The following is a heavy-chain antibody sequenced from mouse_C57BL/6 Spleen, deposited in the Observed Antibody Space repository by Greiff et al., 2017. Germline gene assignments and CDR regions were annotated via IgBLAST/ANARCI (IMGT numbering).Heavy chain of an antibody. J-gene: IGHJ2*01. CDR2: ISYDGSN. V-gene: IGHV3-6*01. Sequence: EVQLQESGPGLVKPSQSLSLTCSVTGYSITSGYYWNWIRQFPGNKLEGMGYISYDGSNNYNTSLKNRISITRDTSKNQVFLKLNSVTTEDTATYDCAKIYAYEDRYYFDDWGQGTTLTVSS. CDR3: AKIYAYEDRYYFDD. CDR1: GYSITSGYY. D-gene: IGHD6-5*01.